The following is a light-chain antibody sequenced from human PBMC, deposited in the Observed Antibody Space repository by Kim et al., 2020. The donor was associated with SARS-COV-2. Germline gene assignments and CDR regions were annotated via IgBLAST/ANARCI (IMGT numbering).Light chain of an antibody. V-gene: IGKV3-20*01. J-gene: IGKJ1*01. CDR1: QSLNRNF. CDR2: GAS. Sequence: EIVLTQSPGTLSLSPGESATLSCRASQSLNRNFLAWYQQKPGQAPRLLIYGASTRAIGIPDRFTGSGSETDFTLTISRLEPEDFAVYSCQHYGDSLTFGQGTKVDIK. CDR3: QHYGDSLT.